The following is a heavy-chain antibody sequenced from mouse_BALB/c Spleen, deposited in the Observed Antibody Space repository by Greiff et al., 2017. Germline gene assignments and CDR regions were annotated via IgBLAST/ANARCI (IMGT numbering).Heavy chain of an antibody. J-gene: IGHJ4*01. V-gene: IGHV5-6-3*01. CDR2: INSNGGST. Sequence: EVMLVESGGGLVQPGGSLKLSCAASGFTFSSYGMSWVRQTPDKRLELVATINSNGGSTYYPDSVKGRFTISRDNAKNTLYLQMSSLKSEDTAMYYCARDEDGNYRYYYAMDYWGQGTSVTVSS. D-gene: IGHD2-1*01. CDR3: ARDEDGNYRYYYAMDY. CDR1: GFTFSSYG.